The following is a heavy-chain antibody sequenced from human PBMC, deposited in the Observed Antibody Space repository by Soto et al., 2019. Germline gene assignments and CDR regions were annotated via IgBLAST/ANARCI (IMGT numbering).Heavy chain of an antibody. CDR3: DRLRDLYSSGWYAFDY. Sequence: SGPTLVNPTQTLTLTCTFSGFSLSTSGMCVSWIRQPPGKALEWLALIDWDDDKYYSTSLKTRLTISKDTSKNQVVLTMTNMDPVETATYYCDRLRDLYSSGWYAFDYWGQGTLVTVSS. CDR1: GFSLSTSGMC. V-gene: IGHV2-70*01. CDR2: IDWDDDK. D-gene: IGHD6-19*01. J-gene: IGHJ4*02.